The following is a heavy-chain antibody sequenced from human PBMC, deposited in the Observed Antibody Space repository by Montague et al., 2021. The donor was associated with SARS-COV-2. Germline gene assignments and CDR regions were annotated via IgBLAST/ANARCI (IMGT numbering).Heavy chain of an antibody. CDR3: ARYRRRFAEIYDTYYDYGLNV. J-gene: IGHJ6*02. Sequence: SETLSLTCAVYGGSFSVHYWTWIRQPPGKGLEWIGQINQSGSTKXXPSLKSRVTISIDTSKNQFSLKMTSMTAADTGVYYCARYRRRFAEIYDTYYDYGLNVWGQGTTVTVFS. D-gene: IGHD3-10*01. CDR2: INQSGST. V-gene: IGHV4-34*01. CDR1: GGSFSVHY.